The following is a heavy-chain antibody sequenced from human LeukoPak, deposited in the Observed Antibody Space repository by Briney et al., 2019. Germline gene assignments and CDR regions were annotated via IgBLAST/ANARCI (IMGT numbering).Heavy chain of an antibody. CDR3: ARAVAGTRPDY. V-gene: IGHV1-2*06. Sequence: ASVKVSCKASGYTFTSYGISWVRQAPGRGLEWMGRINPNSGGTNYAQKFQGRVTMTRDTSISTAYMELSRLRSDDTAVYYCARAVAGTRPDYWGQGTLVTVSS. CDR2: INPNSGGT. J-gene: IGHJ4*02. D-gene: IGHD6-19*01. CDR1: GYTFTSYG.